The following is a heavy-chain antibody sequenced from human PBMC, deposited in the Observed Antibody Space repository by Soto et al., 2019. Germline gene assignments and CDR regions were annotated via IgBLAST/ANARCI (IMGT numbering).Heavy chain of an antibody. J-gene: IGHJ3*02. CDR1: GLTFSSYA. Sequence: GSLRLSCAASGLTFSSYAMSWVRQAPGKGLEWVSAISGSGGSTYYADSVKGRCTISRDNSKNTLYLQMNSLRAEDTAVYYCAKMWAAGPDAFDIWGQGTMVTVSS. CDR3: AKMWAAGPDAFDI. CDR2: ISGSGGST. V-gene: IGHV3-23*01. D-gene: IGHD6-13*01.